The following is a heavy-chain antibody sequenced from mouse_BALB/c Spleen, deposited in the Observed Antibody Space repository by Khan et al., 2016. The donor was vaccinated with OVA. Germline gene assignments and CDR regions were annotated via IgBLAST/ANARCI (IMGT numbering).Heavy chain of an antibody. CDR1: GYTFTTYW. J-gene: IGHJ2*01. CDR2: INPTSGYT. CDR3: ARDRIAY. V-gene: IGHV1-7*01. Sequence: QVQLKQSGTELAKPGASVKMSCKASGYTFTTYWMHWVKQRPGQGLEWIGYINPTSGYTDYNEKFKDKATLSADKSSSTAYMQLSSLTSEDSAVYYCARDRIAYWGQGTTLTVSS.